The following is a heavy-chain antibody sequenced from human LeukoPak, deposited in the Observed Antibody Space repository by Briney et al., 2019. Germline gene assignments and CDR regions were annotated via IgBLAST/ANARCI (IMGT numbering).Heavy chain of an antibody. V-gene: IGHV4-59*12. D-gene: IGHD6-6*01. CDR3: ARGSSSMRAFDI. CDR2: IYYSGST. Sequence: SETLSFTCTVSGGSISSYYWSWIRQPPGKGLEWIGYIYYSGSTNYNPSLKSRVTISVDTSKNQFSLQLNSVTPEDTAVYYCARGSSSMRAFDIWGQGTMVTVSS. J-gene: IGHJ3*02. CDR1: GGSISSYY.